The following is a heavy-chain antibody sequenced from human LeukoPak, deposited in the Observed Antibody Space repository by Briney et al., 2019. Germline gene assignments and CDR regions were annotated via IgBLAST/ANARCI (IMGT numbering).Heavy chain of an antibody. D-gene: IGHD4-17*01. CDR2: ISYIGST. V-gene: IGHV4-59*01. Sequence: SETLSLTCTVSGGSISSYYWSWIRQPAGKGLEWIGYISYIGSTNYNPSLKSRVTISIDTSKNRFSLQLTSVTAADTAVYYCARDLVTVTKGFDIWGQGTMVSVSS. J-gene: IGHJ3*02. CDR1: GGSISSYY. CDR3: ARDLVTVTKGFDI.